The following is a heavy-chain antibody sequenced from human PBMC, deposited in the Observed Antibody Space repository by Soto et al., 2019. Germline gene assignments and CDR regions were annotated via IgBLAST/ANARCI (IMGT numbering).Heavy chain of an antibody. CDR3: ARTGYYYDSSGADAFDI. J-gene: IGHJ3*02. D-gene: IGHD3-22*01. V-gene: IGHV1-46*01. CDR2: INPSGGST. CDR1: GGTFSSYA. Sequence: ASVKVSCKASGGTFSSYAISWVRQAPGQGLEWMGIINPSGGSTSYAQKFQGRVTMTRDTSTSTVYMELSSLRSEDTAVYYCARTGYYYDSSGADAFDIWGQGTMVTVSS.